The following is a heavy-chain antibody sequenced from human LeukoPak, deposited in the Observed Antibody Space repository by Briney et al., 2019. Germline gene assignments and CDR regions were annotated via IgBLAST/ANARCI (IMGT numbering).Heavy chain of an antibody. CDR3: AKGQQWLNRFDP. D-gene: IGHD6-19*01. CDR1: GFTFSSYA. Sequence: GGSLRLSCAASGFTFSSYAMSWVRQAPGKGLEWVSTITGSGGRTYYPDSVKGRFTISRDNSKNTLYLQMSSLRAGDTAVYYCAKGQQWLNRFDPWGQGTLVTVSS. CDR2: ITGSGGRT. J-gene: IGHJ5*02. V-gene: IGHV3-23*01.